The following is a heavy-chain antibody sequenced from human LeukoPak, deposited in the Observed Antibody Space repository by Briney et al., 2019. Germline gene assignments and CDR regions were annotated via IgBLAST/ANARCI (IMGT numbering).Heavy chain of an antibody. CDR3: ARDIPSPSSSWSFDY. D-gene: IGHD6-13*01. J-gene: IGHJ4*02. CDR1: GFTFSSYA. CDR2: ISYDGSNK. V-gene: IGHV3-30-3*01. Sequence: GGSLRLSCAASGFTFSSYAMHWVRQAPGKGLEWVAVISYDGSNKYYADSVKGRFTISRDNSKNTLYLQMNSPRAEDTAVYYCARDIPSPSSSWSFDYWGQGTLVTVSS.